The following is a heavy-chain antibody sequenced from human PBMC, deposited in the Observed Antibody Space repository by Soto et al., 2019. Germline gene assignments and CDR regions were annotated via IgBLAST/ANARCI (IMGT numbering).Heavy chain of an antibody. CDR3: ATVGTAGTTYDY. J-gene: IGHJ4*02. D-gene: IGHD6-13*01. V-gene: IGHV4-38-2*01. CDR2: IYHSGST. Sequence: SETLSLTCAVSGYSISSGYYWGWIRQPPGKGLEWIGSIYHSGSTYYNPSLKSRVTISVDTSKNQFSLKLSSVTAADTAVYYCATVGTAGTTYDYWGQGTLVTVS. CDR1: GYSISSGYY.